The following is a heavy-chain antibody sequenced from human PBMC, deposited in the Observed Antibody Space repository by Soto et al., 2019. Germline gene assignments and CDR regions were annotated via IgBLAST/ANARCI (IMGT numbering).Heavy chain of an antibody. CDR1: GFTFSSYG. CDR3: AKELSPYSYDSSVYYWPLAY. Sequence: PGGSLRLSCAASGFTFSSYGMHWVRQAPGKGLEWVAIISYDGSNKYYADSVKGRFTISRDNSKNTLYLQMDSLRAEDTAVYYCAKELSPYSYDSSVYYWPLAYWGKGPLVTVPS. D-gene: IGHD3-22*01. CDR2: ISYDGSNK. V-gene: IGHV3-30*18. J-gene: IGHJ4*02.